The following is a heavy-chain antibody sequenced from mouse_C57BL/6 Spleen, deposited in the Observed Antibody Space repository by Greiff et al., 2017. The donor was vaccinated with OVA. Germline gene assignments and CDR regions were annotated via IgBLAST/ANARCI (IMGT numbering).Heavy chain of an antibody. J-gene: IGHJ1*03. Sequence: EVQLVESEGGLVQPGSSMKLSCTASGFTFSDYYMAWVRQVPEKGLEWVANINYDGSSTYYLDSLKSRFIISRDNAKNILYLQMSSLKSEDTATYYCARETTTVVADWYFDVWGTGTTVTVSS. V-gene: IGHV5-16*01. CDR1: GFTFSDYY. CDR3: ARETTTVVADWYFDV. CDR2: INYDGSST. D-gene: IGHD1-1*01.